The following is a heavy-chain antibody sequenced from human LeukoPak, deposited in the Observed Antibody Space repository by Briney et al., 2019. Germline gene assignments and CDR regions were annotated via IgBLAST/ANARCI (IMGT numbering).Heavy chain of an antibody. V-gene: IGHV3-21*06. Sequence: GGSLRLSCVASGFXFSNYNMNWVRQAPGKGQEWVSYISSRGSYTYYADSVKGRFTISRDNAKNSLYLQMNSLRAEDTAVYYCARIDAFDIRGQGTMVTVSS. CDR1: GFXFSNYN. CDR2: ISSRGSYT. J-gene: IGHJ3*02. CDR3: ARIDAFDI.